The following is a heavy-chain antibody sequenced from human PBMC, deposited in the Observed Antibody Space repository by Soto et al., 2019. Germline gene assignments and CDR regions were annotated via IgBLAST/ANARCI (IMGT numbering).Heavy chain of an antibody. D-gene: IGHD2-15*01. J-gene: IGHJ3*02. CDR2: IYYSGST. V-gene: IGHV4-59*01. Sequence: SETLAVTCTGSGGSISIYYWSGIRQPPGKGLEWIGYIYYSGSTNYNPSLKSRVTRSVDTSKNQSTLKLSSVTAADTAVYYCARERGGNDRGCDAFDIWGQGTMVTVSS. CDR1: GGSISIYY. CDR3: ARERGGNDRGCDAFDI.